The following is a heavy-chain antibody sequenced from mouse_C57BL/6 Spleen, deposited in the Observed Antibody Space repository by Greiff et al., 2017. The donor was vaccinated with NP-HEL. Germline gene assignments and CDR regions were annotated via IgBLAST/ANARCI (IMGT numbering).Heavy chain of an antibody. J-gene: IGHJ3*01. V-gene: IGHV5-6*01. CDR1: GFTFSSYG. CDR3: ARHGITTAAY. D-gene: IGHD2-4*01. CDR2: ISSGGSYT. Sequence: EVQGVESGGDLVKPGGSLKLSCAASGFTFSSYGMSWVRQTPDKRLEWVATISSGGSYTYYPESVKGRFTISRDNAKNTLYLQMSSLKSEDTAMYYCARHGITTAAYWGQGTLVTVSA.